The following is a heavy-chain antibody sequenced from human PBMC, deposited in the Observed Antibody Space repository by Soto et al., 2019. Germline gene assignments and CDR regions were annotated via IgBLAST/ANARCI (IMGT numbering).Heavy chain of an antibody. V-gene: IGHV4-30-2*01. CDR1: GGSISTFDYS. CDR3: AREMTIFGVAPGGGVDV. J-gene: IGHJ6*02. Sequence: QLHLQESGSGLVRPSQTLSLTCGVSGGSISTFDYSWSWIRQAPGRGLEWIGSIYQSGRTCFIPSLKSRATMSLDKSKNQFSLKITSAVAADTARYYCAREMTIFGVAPGGGVDVWGQGTTVTVSS. D-gene: IGHD3-3*01. CDR2: IYQSGRT.